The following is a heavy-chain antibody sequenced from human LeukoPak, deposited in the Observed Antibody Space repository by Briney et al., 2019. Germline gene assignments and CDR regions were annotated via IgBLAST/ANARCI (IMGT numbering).Heavy chain of an antibody. CDR2: IKSKADGGTI. D-gene: IGHD4-23*01. CDR1: GLTFSSYG. CDR3: TTYYGGD. V-gene: IGHV3-15*01. Sequence: GGSLRLSCAASGLTFSSYGMHWVRQAPGKGLEWVGRIKSKADGGTIDYTAPVKGRFTISRDDSKNRLYLQMNSLKTEDTAVYYCTTYYGGDWGQGTLVTVSS. J-gene: IGHJ4*02.